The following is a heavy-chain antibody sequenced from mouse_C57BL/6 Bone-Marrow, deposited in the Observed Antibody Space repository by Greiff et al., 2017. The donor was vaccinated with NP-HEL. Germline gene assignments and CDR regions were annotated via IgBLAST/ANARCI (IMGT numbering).Heavy chain of an antibody. D-gene: IGHD1-1*01. CDR2: IDPSDSYT. J-gene: IGHJ4*01. CDR1: GYTFTSYW. V-gene: IGHV1-69*01. Sequence: QVQLQQPGAELVMPGASVKLSCMASGYTFTSYWMHWVKQRPGQGLEWIGEIDPSDSYTNYNQKFKGKSTLTVDKSSSTAYMQLSSLTSEDSAVYYCAREGDYYGSSYIYAMDYWGQGTSVTVSS. CDR3: AREGDYYGSSYIYAMDY.